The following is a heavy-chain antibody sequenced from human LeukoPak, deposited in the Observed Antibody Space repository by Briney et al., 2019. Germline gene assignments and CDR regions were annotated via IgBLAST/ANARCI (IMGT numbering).Heavy chain of an antibody. V-gene: IGHV3-11*01. J-gene: IGHJ4*02. Sequence: PGGSLRLSCAASGFTFSDYYMSWIRQAPGKGLEWVSYISSSGSTIYYADSVKGRFTISRDNAKNSLYLRMNRLRAEDTAVYYCARELMTTVTTPFDYWGQGPLVTVSS. D-gene: IGHD4-17*01. CDR1: GFTFSDYY. CDR3: ARELMTTVTTPFDY. CDR2: ISSSGSTI.